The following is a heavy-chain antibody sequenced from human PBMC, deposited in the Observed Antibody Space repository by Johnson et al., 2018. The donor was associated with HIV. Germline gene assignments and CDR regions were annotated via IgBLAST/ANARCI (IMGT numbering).Heavy chain of an antibody. Sequence: VQLVESGGGLVQPGGSLRLSCAASGFTFSNVWMSWVRQAPGKGLEWVGFIRSKAYGGTPEYAASVKGRFTISGDESRNIAYLQMDSLKTEDTAVYYCSSRPHGSGRPLDIWGQGTLVTVSS. D-gene: IGHD3-10*01. CDR3: SSRPHGSGRPLDI. CDR1: GFTFSNVW. J-gene: IGHJ3*02. V-gene: IGHV3-49*04. CDR2: IRSKAYGGTP.